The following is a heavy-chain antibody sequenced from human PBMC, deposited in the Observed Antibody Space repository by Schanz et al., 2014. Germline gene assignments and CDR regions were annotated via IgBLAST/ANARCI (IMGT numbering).Heavy chain of an antibody. CDR2: IYYSGAT. CDR1: GGSISINGYY. CDR3: ARLGGYIFDY. J-gene: IGHJ4*02. D-gene: IGHD3-22*01. V-gene: IGHV4-31*03. Sequence: QVPLQESGPGLVKPSQTLSLTCTVSGGSISINGYYWSWIRQHPGKGLEWIGYIYYSGATYYNPSLKSRLTMSVDTSKNQISLKLNSVTAADTAVYYCARLGGYIFDYWGQGTLVTVSS.